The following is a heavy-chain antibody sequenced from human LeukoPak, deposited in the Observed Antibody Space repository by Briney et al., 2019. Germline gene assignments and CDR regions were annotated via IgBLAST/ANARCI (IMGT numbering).Heavy chain of an antibody. D-gene: IGHD3-22*01. CDR1: GFTFSSYE. CDR3: AREGVTMIAFDY. J-gene: IGHJ4*02. CDR2: ISSSGSTI. V-gene: IGHV3-48*03. Sequence: GGSLRLSCAASGFTFSSYEMNWVRQAPGKGLEWASYISSSGSTIYYADSVKGRFTISRDNAKNSLYLQMNSLRAEDTAVYYCAREGVTMIAFDYWGQGTRVTVSS.